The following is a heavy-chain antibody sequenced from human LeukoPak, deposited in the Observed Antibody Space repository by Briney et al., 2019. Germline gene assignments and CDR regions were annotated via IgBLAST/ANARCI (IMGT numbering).Heavy chain of an antibody. CDR2: MHGSEK. CDR3: AKGWLQLNSHFDY. V-gene: IGHV3-7*03. CDR1: GFTFSSYW. Sequence: QPGGSLRLSCAASGFTFSSYWMSWVRQAPGKGLEWVANMHGSEKYYVDSVKGRFTISRDNSKNTLYLQMNSLRAEDTAVYYCAKGWLQLNSHFDYWGQGTLVTVSS. D-gene: IGHD5-24*01. J-gene: IGHJ4*02.